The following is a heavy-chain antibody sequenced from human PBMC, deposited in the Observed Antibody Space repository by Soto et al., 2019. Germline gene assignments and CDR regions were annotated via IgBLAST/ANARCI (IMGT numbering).Heavy chain of an antibody. Sequence: XESLRLSSAASGFRFRSYAMSWVGQAPGKGLEWVSGISGSGGSTYYADSVKGRFTISRDNSKNTLYVQMNSLRAEDKATYYCAKQDGFYYGSGSFNGMDVWGQGTTVTVSS. CDR2: ISGSGGST. J-gene: IGHJ6*02. V-gene: IGHV3-23*01. CDR3: AKQDGFYYGSGSFNGMDV. D-gene: IGHD3-10*01. CDR1: GFRFRSYA.